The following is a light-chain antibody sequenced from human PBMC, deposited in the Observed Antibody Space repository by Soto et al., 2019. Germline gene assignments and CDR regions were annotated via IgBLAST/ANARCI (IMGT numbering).Light chain of an antibody. CDR1: SSDIGAYNY. J-gene: IGLJ1*01. V-gene: IGLV2-14*03. CDR2: DVS. Sequence: QSALTQPASVSGSPGQSITISCTGTSSDIGAYNYVSWYQHHPGKAPKLIIYDVSTRPSGVSDRFSASKSGNTASLTISEPQADDEADYYCSSYTSRNTEVFGTGTKLTVL. CDR3: SSYTSRNTEV.